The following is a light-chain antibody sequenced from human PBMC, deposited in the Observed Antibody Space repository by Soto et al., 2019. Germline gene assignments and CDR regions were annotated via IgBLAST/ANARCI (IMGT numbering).Light chain of an antibody. CDR3: VSYTDTDTLV. CDR1: NTDVGQDKS. J-gene: IGLJ1*01. CDR2: EVT. Sequence: QSALTQPASVSGSRGQSIIISCVGRNTDVGQDKSVSWYQQGPGKAPKLLIFEVTNRPSWVSNRFSGSRSGNTASLTISGLQPDDEGDYFCVSYTDTDTLVFGTGTKLTVL. V-gene: IGLV2-14*01.